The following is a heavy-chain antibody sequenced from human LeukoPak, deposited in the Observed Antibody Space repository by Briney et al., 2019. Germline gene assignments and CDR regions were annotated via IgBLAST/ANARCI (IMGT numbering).Heavy chain of an antibody. Sequence: RSETLSLTCTVSGGSISSYYWSWIRQPTGKGLDWIGRIYTSGSTNNPSLKSRVTLSVDTSKNQFSLKLSSVTAADTAVYYCAGGRDGYNSGALDLCGQGTMMTVSS. CDR2: IYTSGST. CDR3: AGGRDGYNSGALDL. J-gene: IGHJ3*01. D-gene: IGHD5-24*01. CDR1: GGSISSYY. V-gene: IGHV4-4*07.